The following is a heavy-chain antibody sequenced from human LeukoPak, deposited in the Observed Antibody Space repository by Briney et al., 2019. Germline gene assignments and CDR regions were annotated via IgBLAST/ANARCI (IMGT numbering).Heavy chain of an antibody. CDR3: ARGGPNWNYVFFDY. CDR1: GGSISSSSYY. D-gene: IGHD1-7*01. J-gene: IGHJ4*02. Sequence: ASETLSLTCTVSGGSISSSSYYWGWIRQPPGKGLEWIGSIYYSRSTYYDPSLKSRVTISVDTSKNQFSLKLSSVTAADTAVYYCARGGPNWNYVFFDYWGQGTLVTVSS. V-gene: IGHV4-39*07. CDR2: IYYSRST.